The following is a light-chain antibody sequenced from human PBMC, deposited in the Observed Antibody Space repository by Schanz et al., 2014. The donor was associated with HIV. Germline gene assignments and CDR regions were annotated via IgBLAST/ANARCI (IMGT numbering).Light chain of an antibody. CDR2: GAS. CDR3: QQYSNSPKA. V-gene: IGKV3D-15*02. CDR1: QSINNY. Sequence: EIVMTQSPGTLSVSPGETATLSCRASQSINNYLAWYQQKPGQAPRLLIYGASTRATGIPDRFGGSGSGTEFTLTISRLEPEDFAVYYCQQYSNSPKAFGQGTKVEIK. J-gene: IGKJ1*01.